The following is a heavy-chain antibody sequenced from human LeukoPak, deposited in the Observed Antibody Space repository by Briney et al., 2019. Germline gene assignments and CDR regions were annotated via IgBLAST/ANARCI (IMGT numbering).Heavy chain of an antibody. D-gene: IGHD5-18*01. CDR3: ARDGGYSYGKKGCFEK. CDR1: GFTFSSYA. CDR2: ISYDGSNK. Sequence: GGSLRLSCAASGFTFSSYAMHWVRQAPGKGLEWVAVISYDGSNKYYADSVKGRFTISRDNAKNSLYLQMNSLRAEDTAVYYCARDGGYSYGKKGCFEKWGQGTLVTVSS. V-gene: IGHV3-30*04. J-gene: IGHJ4*02.